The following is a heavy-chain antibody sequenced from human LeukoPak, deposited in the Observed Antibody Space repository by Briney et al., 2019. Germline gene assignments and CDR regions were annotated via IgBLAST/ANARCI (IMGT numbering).Heavy chain of an antibody. CDR3: ARGPDSSGYYSLFDY. Sequence: SETLSLTCTVSGGSISSYYWSWVRQPPGKGLEWIGYIYYSGSTNYNPSLKGRVTISVDTSKNQFSLKLSSVTAADTAVYYCARGPDSSGYYSLFDYWGQGTLVTVSS. V-gene: IGHV4-59*01. J-gene: IGHJ4*02. D-gene: IGHD3-22*01. CDR1: GGSISSYY. CDR2: IYYSGST.